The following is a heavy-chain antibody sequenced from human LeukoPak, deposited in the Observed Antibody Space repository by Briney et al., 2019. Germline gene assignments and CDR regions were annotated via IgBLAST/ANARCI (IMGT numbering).Heavy chain of an antibody. CDR3: TSRTYYYDSSGYYLSTDFDY. D-gene: IGHD3-22*01. Sequence: GSLRLSCAASGFTFSNAWMSWVRQAPGKGLEWVGRIKSKTDGGTTDYAAPVKGRFTISRDDSKNTLYLQMNSLKTEDTAVYYCTSRTYYYDSSGYYLSTDFDYWGQGTLVTVSS. V-gene: IGHV3-15*01. J-gene: IGHJ4*02. CDR2: IKSKTDGGTT. CDR1: GFTFSNAW.